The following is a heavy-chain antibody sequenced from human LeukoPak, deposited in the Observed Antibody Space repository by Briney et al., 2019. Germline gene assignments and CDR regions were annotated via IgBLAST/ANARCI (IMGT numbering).Heavy chain of an antibody. Sequence: SETLSLTCTVSGASIASSDYYWGWIRQPPGRGLEWIGSINHSGSTNYNPSLKSRVTISVDTSKNQFSLKLSSVTAADTAVYYCARGLTMVVTAWNFDYWGQGTLVTVSS. CDR1: GASIASSDYY. V-gene: IGHV4-39*07. CDR3: ARGLTMVVTAWNFDY. J-gene: IGHJ4*02. CDR2: INHSGST. D-gene: IGHD4-23*01.